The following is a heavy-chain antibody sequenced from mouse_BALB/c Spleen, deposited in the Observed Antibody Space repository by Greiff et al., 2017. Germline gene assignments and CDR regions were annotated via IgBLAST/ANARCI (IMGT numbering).Heavy chain of an antibody. Sequence: VQLQQSGTVLARPGASVKMSCKASGYSFTSYWMHWVKQRPGQGLEWIGAIYPGNSYTSYNQKFKGKATLTVDTSSSTAYMQLSSLTSEDSAVYYCTYGPDFDYWGQGTTLTVSS. V-gene: IGHV1-5*01. D-gene: IGHD1-2*01. CDR2: IYPGNSYT. J-gene: IGHJ2*01. CDR1: GYSFTSYW. CDR3: TYGPDFDY.